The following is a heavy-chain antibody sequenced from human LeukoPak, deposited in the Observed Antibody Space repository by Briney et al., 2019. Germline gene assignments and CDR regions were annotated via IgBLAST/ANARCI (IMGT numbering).Heavy chain of an antibody. D-gene: IGHD3-22*01. CDR1: GFTFSGSA. CDR2: IRSKADGYAT. V-gene: IGHV3-73*01. CDR3: TSLDSSAYN. Sequence: GGSLRLSCAASGFTFSGSAMHWVRQASGKGLEWVGRIRSKADGYATAYAASVKGRFTISRDDSKNTAYLQMNSLKTEDTAMYYRTSLDSSAYNWGQGTLVTVSS. J-gene: IGHJ4*02.